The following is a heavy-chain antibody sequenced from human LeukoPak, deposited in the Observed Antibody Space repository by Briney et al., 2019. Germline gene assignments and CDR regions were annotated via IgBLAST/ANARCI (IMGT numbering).Heavy chain of an antibody. V-gene: IGHV4-34*01. J-gene: IGHJ6*02. Sequence: SETLSLTCAVYGGSFSGYYWSWIRQPPGKGLEWIGEINHSGSTNYNPSLKSRVTISVDTSKNQFSLKLSSVTAADTAVYYCARDLAADKRALDVWGQGTTVIVSS. CDR2: INHSGST. CDR1: GGSFSGYY. CDR3: ARDLAADKRALDV. D-gene: IGHD6-25*01.